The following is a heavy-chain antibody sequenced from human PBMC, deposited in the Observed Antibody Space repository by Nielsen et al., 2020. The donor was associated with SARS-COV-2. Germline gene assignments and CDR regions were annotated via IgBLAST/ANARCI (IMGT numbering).Heavy chain of an antibody. CDR3: AKQSRRSDYGDAFDI. CDR1: EFSFSSYS. D-gene: IGHD4-17*01. V-gene: IGHV3-23*01. J-gene: IGHJ3*02. CDR2: ISGSGGST. Sequence: GGSLRLSCAASEFSFSSYSMSWVRQAPGKGLEWVSAISGSGGSTYYADSVKGRFTISRDNSKNTLYLQMNSLRAEDTAVYYCAKQSRRSDYGDAFDIWGQGTMVTVSS.